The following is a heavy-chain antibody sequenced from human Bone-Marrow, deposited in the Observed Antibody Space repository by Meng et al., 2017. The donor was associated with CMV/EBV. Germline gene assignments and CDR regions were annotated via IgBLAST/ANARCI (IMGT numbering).Heavy chain of an antibody. CDR2: IYWNDDK. D-gene: IGHD3-22*01. CDR3: AHSPPPPYYYDSSGYYGMDV. CDR1: GFALTTSGVG. J-gene: IGHJ6*02. Sequence: SGPTLVKPTQTLTLPCTFSGFALTTSGVGVGWIRQPPGKALEWLALIYWNDDKRYSPSLKSRLTITKDTSKNQVVLTMTNMDPVDTATYYCAHSPPPPYYYDSSGYYGMDVWGQGTTVTVSS. V-gene: IGHV2-5*01.